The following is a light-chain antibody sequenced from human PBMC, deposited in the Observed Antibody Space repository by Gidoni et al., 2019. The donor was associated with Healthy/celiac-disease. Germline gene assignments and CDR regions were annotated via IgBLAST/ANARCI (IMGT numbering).Light chain of an antibody. CDR3: QQYGSSPGYT. CDR1: QSVSSSY. J-gene: IGKJ2*01. V-gene: IGKV3-20*01. Sequence: EIVLTQSSGTLSLSPGERATLSCRASQSVSSSYLAWYQQKPGQAPRLLIYGASSRATGIPDRFSGSGSGTDFTLTISRLEPEDFAVYYCQQYGSSPGYTFGHGTKLEIK. CDR2: GAS.